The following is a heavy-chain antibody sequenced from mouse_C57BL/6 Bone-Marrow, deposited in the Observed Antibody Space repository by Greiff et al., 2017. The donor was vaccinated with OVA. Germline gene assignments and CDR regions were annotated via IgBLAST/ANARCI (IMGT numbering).Heavy chain of an antibody. CDR2: ITSDGGST. V-gene: IGHV5-2*01. Sequence: DVMLVESGGGLVQPGESLKLSCESNEYEFPSHDMSWVRKTPEKRLELVAAITSDGGSTYYPDTMERRFIISRDNTKKTLYLQMSSLRSEDTALYYCARLDGNSWYFDVWGTGTTVTVSS. CDR3: ARLDGNSWYFDV. J-gene: IGHJ1*03. D-gene: IGHD2-1*01. CDR1: EYEFPSHD.